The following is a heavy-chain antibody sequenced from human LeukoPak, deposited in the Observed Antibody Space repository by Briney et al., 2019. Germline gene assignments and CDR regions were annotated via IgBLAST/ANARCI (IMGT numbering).Heavy chain of an antibody. CDR1: GFTFSSYS. Sequence: GGSLRLSCAASGFTFSSYSMNWVRQAPGKGLEWVSSISSSSSYIYYADSVKGRFTISRDNAKNSLYLQMNSLRAEDTAVYYCAKHDSSTGRRRRTTIGAFDIWGQGTMVTVSS. V-gene: IGHV3-21*01. CDR3: AKHDSSTGRRRRTTIGAFDI. CDR2: ISSSSSYI. J-gene: IGHJ3*02. D-gene: IGHD3-22*01.